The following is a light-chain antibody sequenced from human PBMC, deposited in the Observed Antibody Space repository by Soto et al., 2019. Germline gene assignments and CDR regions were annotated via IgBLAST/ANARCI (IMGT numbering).Light chain of an antibody. CDR1: QSVRNNY. CDR3: QPYGSSGT. Sequence: EIEFTQSPGTLSLSPGERATLSCRASQSVRNNYLAWYQQKPGQAPRLLIYGASNRATGIPDRFSGSGSGTDFTITISRLEPEDFAVYYCQPYGSSGTFGQGTKVEIK. J-gene: IGKJ1*01. CDR2: GAS. V-gene: IGKV3-20*01.